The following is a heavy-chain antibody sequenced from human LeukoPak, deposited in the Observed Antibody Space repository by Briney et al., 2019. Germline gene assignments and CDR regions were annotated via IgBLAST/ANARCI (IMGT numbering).Heavy chain of an antibody. CDR2: GHYSGDT. J-gene: IGHJ4*02. D-gene: IGHD1-14*01. V-gene: IGHV4-59*01. Sequence: PSETLSLTCTVSGVSMSNYYWTWIRQSPGKGLEWIGYGHYSGDTNYNLSLKSRVTISVDTSKNHFSLRLTSVTAADTAVYYCVSYLRVPGTYHLPYWGQGAPVTVSS. CDR3: VSYLRVPGTYHLPY. CDR1: GVSMSNYY.